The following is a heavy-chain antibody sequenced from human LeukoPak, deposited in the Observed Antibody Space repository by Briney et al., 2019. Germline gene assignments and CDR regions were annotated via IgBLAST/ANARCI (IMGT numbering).Heavy chain of an antibody. V-gene: IGHV4-31*01. CDR3: ARAKYSSGWYLDY. CDR2: IHNRGST. CDR1: GDSICSGDYY. D-gene: IGHD6-19*01. Sequence: PSETLSLTCTVSGDSICSGDYYWTWIRQHPGKGLEWNGYIHNRGSTYYNPSLKSQVTISADTSKNQSSLKVSSVTAADTAVYYCARAKYSSGWYLDYWGQGTLVTVSS. J-gene: IGHJ4*02.